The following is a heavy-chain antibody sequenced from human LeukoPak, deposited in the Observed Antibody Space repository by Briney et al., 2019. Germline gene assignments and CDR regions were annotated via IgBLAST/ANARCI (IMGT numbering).Heavy chain of an antibody. Sequence: ASVKVSCKASGYTFTSYGISWVRQAPGQGLEWMGWISAYNGNTNYAQKLQGRVTMTTDTPTSTAYMELRSLRSDDTAVYYCARSIAAAGDFDYWGQGTLVTVSS. CDR3: ARSIAAAGDFDY. V-gene: IGHV1-18*01. J-gene: IGHJ4*02. CDR2: ISAYNGNT. D-gene: IGHD6-13*01. CDR1: GYTFTSYG.